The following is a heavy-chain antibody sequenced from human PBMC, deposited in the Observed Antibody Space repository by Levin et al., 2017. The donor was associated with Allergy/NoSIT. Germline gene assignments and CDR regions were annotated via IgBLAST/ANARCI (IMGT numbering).Heavy chain of an antibody. CDR3: AKERGYSYGDAFDI. D-gene: IGHD5-18*01. CDR2: ISWNSGSI. Sequence: SGGSLRLSCAASGFTFDDYAMHWVRQAPGKGLEWVSGISWNSGSIGYADSVKGRFTISRDNAKNSLYLQMNSLRAEDTALYYCAKERGYSYGDAFDIWGQGTMVTVSS. CDR1: GFTFDDYA. J-gene: IGHJ3*02. V-gene: IGHV3-9*01.